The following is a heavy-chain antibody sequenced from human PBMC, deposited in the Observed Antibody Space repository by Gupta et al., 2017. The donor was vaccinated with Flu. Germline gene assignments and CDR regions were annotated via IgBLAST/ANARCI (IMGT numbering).Heavy chain of an antibody. Sequence: QVQLQESGPGLVKPSQTLSLTCTVSGGSISSGGYYWSWIRQHPGKGLEWIGYIYYSGSTYYNPSLKSRVTISVDTSKNQFSLKLSSVTAADTAVYYCARDTYGSGNYGMDVWGQGNTVTVSS. CDR2: IYYSGST. CDR1: GGSISSGGYY. J-gene: IGHJ6*02. CDR3: ARDTYGSGNYGMDV. D-gene: IGHD3-10*01. V-gene: IGHV4-31*03.